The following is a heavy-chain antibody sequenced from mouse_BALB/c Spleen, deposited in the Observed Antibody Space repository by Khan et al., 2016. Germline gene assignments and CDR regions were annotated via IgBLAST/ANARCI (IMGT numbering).Heavy chain of an antibody. V-gene: IGHV3-6*02. J-gene: IGHJ1*01. CDR2: ISYDGSN. CDR3: ARGGDCFCDG. Sequence: EVQLQESGPGLVKPSQSPSLTCSVTGYSITSGYYWNWIRQFPGNKLEWMGYISYDGSNNYNPSLKNRISITRDTSKNQFFLQLNSVTTEDTATFDCARGGDCFCDGGGAGTTVTVSS. CDR1: GYSITSGYY.